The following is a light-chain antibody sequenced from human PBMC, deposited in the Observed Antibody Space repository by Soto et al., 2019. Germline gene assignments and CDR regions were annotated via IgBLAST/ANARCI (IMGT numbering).Light chain of an antibody. V-gene: IGKV1-12*01. CDR2: GAS. Sequence: DIQMTQSPSSVSASVGDTVTITCRASQVISSWLAWYQQKPGKAPSLLIYGASNLQGGVPSRFSGSESGTDFTLTISSQQPEDFATYYCQQASSFPLTFGGGTRVEIK. J-gene: IGKJ4*01. CDR3: QQASSFPLT. CDR1: QVISSW.